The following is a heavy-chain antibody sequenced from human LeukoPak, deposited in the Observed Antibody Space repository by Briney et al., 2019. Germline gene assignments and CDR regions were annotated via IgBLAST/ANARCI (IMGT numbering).Heavy chain of an antibody. D-gene: IGHD2-15*01. V-gene: IGHV3-30*04. CDR3: ARDSWNCSGGSCYSIYYFDY. Sequence: GGSLRLSCAASGFTFSSYAMHWVRQAPGKGLEWVAVISYDGSNKYYADSVKGRFTISRDNSKNTLYLQMNSLRAEDTAVYYCARDSWNCSGGSCYSIYYFDYWGQGTLVTVSS. CDR1: GFTFSSYA. CDR2: ISYDGSNK. J-gene: IGHJ4*02.